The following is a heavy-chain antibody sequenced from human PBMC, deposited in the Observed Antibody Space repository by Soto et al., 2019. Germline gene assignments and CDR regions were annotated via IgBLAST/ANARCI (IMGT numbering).Heavy chain of an antibody. J-gene: IGHJ4*02. CDR2: VSYDGSYK. CDR3: AKEQTPHYYDSSRYPGPFDY. V-gene: IGHV3-30*18. Sequence: GGSLRLSCAASGFTFRNYGMHWVRQAPGKGLEWVAIVSYDGSYKYYTDSVKGRFIISRDNSKNTLYLEMNSLRPEDTAVYYCAKEQTPHYYDSSRYPGPFDYWGQGTLVTVSS. D-gene: IGHD3-22*01. CDR1: GFTFRNYG.